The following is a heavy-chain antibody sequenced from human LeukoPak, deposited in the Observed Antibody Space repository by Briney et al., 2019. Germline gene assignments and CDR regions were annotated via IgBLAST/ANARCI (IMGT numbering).Heavy chain of an antibody. Sequence: PGGSLRLSCAASGFTFSSYDMSWVRQAPGKGLEWVSAISGSGGSTYYADSVKGRFTISRDNSKNTLYLQMNSLEAEDTAVYYCAKFLPTHIVVANYYFDYWGQGTLVTVSS. CDR2: ISGSGGST. J-gene: IGHJ4*02. CDR1: GFTFSSYD. CDR3: AKFLPTHIVVANYYFDY. V-gene: IGHV3-23*01. D-gene: IGHD2-21*01.